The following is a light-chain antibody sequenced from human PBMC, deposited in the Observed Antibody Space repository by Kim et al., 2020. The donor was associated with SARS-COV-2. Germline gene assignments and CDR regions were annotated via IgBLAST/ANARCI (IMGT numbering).Light chain of an antibody. CDR2: RNY. J-gene: IGLJ2*01. Sequence: GQRVTISWSGSNSNVGSNYVYWYKQFPGMAPKALVYRNYQRPSGVPDRVSGSKSGTSASLAISGLRSDEEADYYCAAWDDSLGGHVFGGGTQLTVL. V-gene: IGLV1-47*01. CDR1: NSNVGSNY. CDR3: AAWDDSLGGHV.